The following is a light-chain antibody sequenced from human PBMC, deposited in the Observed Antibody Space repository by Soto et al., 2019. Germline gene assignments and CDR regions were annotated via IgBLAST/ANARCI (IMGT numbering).Light chain of an antibody. CDR1: QTISSW. CDR3: HQRGNGPPWT. V-gene: IGKV1-5*01. J-gene: IGKJ1*01. CDR2: DAS. Sequence: DIQMTQSPSTLSGSVGDRVTITCRASQTISSWLAWYQQKPGKAPKLLIYDASERATGIPPRFSGSGSTTDFTLTISSLEPEDFAVYYCHQRGNGPPWTFGQGTKVEIK.